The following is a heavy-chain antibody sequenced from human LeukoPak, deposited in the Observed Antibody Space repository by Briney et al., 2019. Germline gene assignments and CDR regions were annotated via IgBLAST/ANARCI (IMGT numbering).Heavy chain of an antibody. CDR2: ISPNSGGT. V-gene: IGHV1-2*02. Sequence: ASVKVSCKASGYTFTGYYMHWVRQAPGQGLEWMGWISPNSGGTNYAQKFQGRVTMTRDTSISTAYMELSRLRSDDTAVYYCARDRAVAGFLLVAFDIWGQGTMVTVSS. J-gene: IGHJ3*02. D-gene: IGHD6-19*01. CDR1: GYTFTGYY. CDR3: ARDRAVAGFLLVAFDI.